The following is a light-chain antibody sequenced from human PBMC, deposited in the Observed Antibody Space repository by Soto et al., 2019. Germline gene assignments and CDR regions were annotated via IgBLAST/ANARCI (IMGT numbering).Light chain of an antibody. CDR3: LLYYGGAQV. CDR2: SIS. CDR1: TGAVNSDYY. V-gene: IGLV7-43*01. J-gene: IGLJ3*02. Sequence: VVTQHPSLTVSPGGSVTRTCATSTGAVNSDYYQNWIHQKPGQAPRTLIYSISNKHSWTHARFSGSLLGDKAALTLSGVQREDEAEYYCLLYYGGAQVFGGGTKLTVL.